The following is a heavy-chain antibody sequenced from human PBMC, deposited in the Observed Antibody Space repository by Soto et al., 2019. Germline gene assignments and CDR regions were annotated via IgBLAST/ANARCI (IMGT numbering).Heavy chain of an antibody. CDR2: ISSDGSST. CDR1: GGTCIGYG. CDR3: ARGYCSSVSCYTGVLGSY. D-gene: IGHD2-2*02. Sequence: GGPMRLCCPASGGTCIGYGRHWVRKAPGKGLVWVSRISSDGSSTNYADSVRGRFTISRDNAKNTLYLQMNSLRAEDTAFYYCARGYCSSVSCYTGVLGSYWVQGTSVTV. J-gene: IGHJ4*02. V-gene: IGHV3-74*01.